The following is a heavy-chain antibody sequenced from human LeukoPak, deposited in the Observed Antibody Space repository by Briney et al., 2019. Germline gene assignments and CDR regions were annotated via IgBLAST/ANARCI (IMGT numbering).Heavy chain of an antibody. CDR1: GFTFSSYG. J-gene: IGHJ6*02. D-gene: IGHD1-26*01. CDR2: ISSSSSYI. V-gene: IGHV3-21*01. CDR3: ARDRRIVGATNPAYYYYGMDV. Sequence: GGSLRLSCAASGFTFSSYGMNWVRQAPGKGLEWVSSISSSSSYIYYADSVKGRFTISRDNAKNSLYLQMNSLRAEDTAVYYCARDRRIVGATNPAYYYYGMDVWGQGTTVTVSS.